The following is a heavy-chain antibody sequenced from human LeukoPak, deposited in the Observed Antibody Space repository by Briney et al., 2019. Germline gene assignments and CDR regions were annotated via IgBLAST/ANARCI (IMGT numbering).Heavy chain of an antibody. CDR2: ISYDGSNK. D-gene: IGHD1-26*01. CDR1: GFNFNKYW. Sequence: PGGSLRLSCAASGFNFNKYWMHWVRQAPGKGLEWVAVISYDGSNKYYADSVKGRFTISRDNSKNTLYLQMNSLRAEDTAVYYCARDGGSRFDYWGQGTLVTVSS. V-gene: IGHV3-30*01. J-gene: IGHJ4*02. CDR3: ARDGGSRFDY.